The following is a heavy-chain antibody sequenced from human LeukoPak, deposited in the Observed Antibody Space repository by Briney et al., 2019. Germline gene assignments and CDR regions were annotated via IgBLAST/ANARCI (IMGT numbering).Heavy chain of an antibody. V-gene: IGHV3-23*01. CDR1: GFTFSNYA. CDR3: GEGGAARFDY. J-gene: IGHJ4*02. CDR2: ISGSDGST. D-gene: IGHD5-18*01. Sequence: PGGSLRLSCAASGFTFSNYAMSWVRQAPGKGLEWVSAISGSDGSTNYADSVKGRFTISRDNSKNTLSLQMNSLRAADPAVAYCGEGGAARFDYWGQGTLVAVSS.